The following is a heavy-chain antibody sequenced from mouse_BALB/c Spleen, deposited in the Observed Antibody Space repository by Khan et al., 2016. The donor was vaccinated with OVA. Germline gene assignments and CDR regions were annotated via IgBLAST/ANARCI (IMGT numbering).Heavy chain of an antibody. Sequence: VQLQQSGPELVKPGASVKMSCKASGYTFTSYVMHWLRQKPGQGLEWIGYIYPYNDDTKYNEKFKGKATLTSDKSSSTAYMELSSLTSEDSAVYYCAKNYRYDVYSDYWGQGTTRTVSS. CDR2: IYPYNDDT. D-gene: IGHD2-14*01. CDR3: AKNYRYDVYSDY. CDR1: GYTFTSYV. J-gene: IGHJ2*01. V-gene: IGHV1S136*01.